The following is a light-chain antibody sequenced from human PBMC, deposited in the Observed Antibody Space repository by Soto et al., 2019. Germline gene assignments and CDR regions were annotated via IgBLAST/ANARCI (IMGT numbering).Light chain of an antibody. CDR2: DVT. Sequence: QSALPQPASVSGSPGQSITISFIGTSSDIGGYNYVSWYQHHPGKAPKLIMYDVTNRPSGVSNRFSGSKSGNTASLAISGLQAEDEADYFCASYTSTSVLFVGGTQLTVL. J-gene: IGLJ2*01. CDR1: SSDIGGYNY. CDR3: ASYTSTSVL. V-gene: IGLV2-14*03.